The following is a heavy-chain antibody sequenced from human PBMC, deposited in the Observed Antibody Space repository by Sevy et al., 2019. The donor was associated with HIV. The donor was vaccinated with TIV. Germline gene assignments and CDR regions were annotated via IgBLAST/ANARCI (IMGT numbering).Heavy chain of an antibody. J-gene: IGHJ4*02. V-gene: IGHV4-30-2*01. CDR2: LYHSGST. Sequence: SETLSLTCAVSGSSLSSGAYSWSWIRQPPWKGLEWIGCLYHSGSTYYNPSLKSLVTISVDRSKNQFSLKLSSVTAAETAVYYCARVSGNSEWGYYFDSWGQGILVTVSS. D-gene: IGHD2-15*01. CDR3: ARVSGNSEWGYYFDS. CDR1: GSSLSSGAYS.